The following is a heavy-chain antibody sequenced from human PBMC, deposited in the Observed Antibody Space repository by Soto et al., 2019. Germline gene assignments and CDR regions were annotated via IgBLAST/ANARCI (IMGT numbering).Heavy chain of an antibody. CDR1: GFTFSNYA. J-gene: IGHJ4*02. Sequence: EVQLLESGGGSVQPGGSLRLSCAASGFTFSNYARTWVRQAPGKGLEWVSTMSGTAGNTYYADSVKGRFTISRDNSKTTLYLQMNSLRAEDTAVYYCAKKYYFGSGSYVFYFDYWGQGTLVTVSS. V-gene: IGHV3-23*01. CDR2: MSGTAGNT. D-gene: IGHD3-10*01. CDR3: AKKYYFGSGSYVFYFDY.